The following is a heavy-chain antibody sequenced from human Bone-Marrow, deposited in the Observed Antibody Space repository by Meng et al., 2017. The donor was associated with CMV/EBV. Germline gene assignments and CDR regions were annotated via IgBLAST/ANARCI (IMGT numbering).Heavy chain of an antibody. D-gene: IGHD2-2*01. V-gene: IGHV3-33*06. J-gene: IGHJ6*02. CDR3: VKGGSTTSYYYGMDV. CDR2: IWYDGSNT. CDR1: GFTFSSYA. Sequence: GGSLRLSCAASGFTFSSYAMHWARQAPGKGLEWVAVIWYDGSNTYYADSVKGRFTISRDNSRNTLYLKMNSLRVEDTAVYYCVKGGSTTSYYYGMDVWGQGTSVTVSS.